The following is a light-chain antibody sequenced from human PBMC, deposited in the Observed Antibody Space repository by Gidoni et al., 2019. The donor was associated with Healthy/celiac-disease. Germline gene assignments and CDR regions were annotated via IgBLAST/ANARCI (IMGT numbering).Light chain of an antibody. CDR3: QQSYSTPFT. Sequence: DIQRTQSPSSLSASGGDRVTITCRESQSITSYLNWYQQKPGKAPKLLIYAASSLQSGVPSRYSGSGSGTDFTLTISSLQPEDFATYYCQQSYSTPFTFGPGTKVEIK. V-gene: IGKV1-39*01. CDR1: QSITSY. J-gene: IGKJ3*01. CDR2: AAS.